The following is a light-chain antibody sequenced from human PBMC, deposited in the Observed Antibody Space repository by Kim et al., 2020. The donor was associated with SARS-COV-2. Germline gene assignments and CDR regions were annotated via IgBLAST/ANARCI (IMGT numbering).Light chain of an antibody. CDR1: PSVSSSY. V-gene: IGKV3-20*01. CDR2: GAS. J-gene: IGKJ2*01. Sequence: SPGERSTLSRRASPSVSSSYLAWYQQKPGQAPRLLIYGASSRATVIPDRFSGSGSGTDFTLTISRLEPEDFAVYYCQQYGSSPRYTFGQGTKLEI. CDR3: QQYGSSPRYT.